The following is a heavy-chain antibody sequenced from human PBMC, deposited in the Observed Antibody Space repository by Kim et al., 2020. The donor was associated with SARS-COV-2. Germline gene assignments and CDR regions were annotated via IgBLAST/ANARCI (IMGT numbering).Heavy chain of an antibody. J-gene: IGHJ3*02. D-gene: IGHD3-22*01. V-gene: IGHV4-39*01. Sequence: KSRVTISVDTSKNQFSLKLRSVTAADTAVYYCARRPHYYYDSTPPRAFDIWGQGTMVTVSS. CDR3: ARRPHYYYDSTPPRAFDI.